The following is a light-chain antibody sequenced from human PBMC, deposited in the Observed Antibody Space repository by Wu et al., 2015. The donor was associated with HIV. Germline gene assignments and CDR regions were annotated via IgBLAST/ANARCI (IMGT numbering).Light chain of an antibody. CDR3: QQRSNWPVT. CDR2: DAS. V-gene: IGKV3-11*01. Sequence: EIVLTQSPATPSLSLGETATLSCRASQSVSNCLAWYQQKPGQAPRLLIYDASDRATGIPDRFSGSGSGTDFTLTISSLEPEDFAVYYCQQRSNWPVTFGQGTRLEIK. CDR1: QSVSNC. J-gene: IGKJ5*01.